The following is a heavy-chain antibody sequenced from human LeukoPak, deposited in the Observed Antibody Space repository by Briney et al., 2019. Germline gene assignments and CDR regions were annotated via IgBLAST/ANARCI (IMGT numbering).Heavy chain of an antibody. J-gene: IGHJ4*02. CDR1: GYTFTSYA. CDR3: ARDSGREPGGVIAAAGTLDY. Sequence: ASVKVSCKASGYTFTSYAMHWVRQAPGQRLEWMGWINAGNGNTKYSQKFQGRVTITRDTSASTAYMELSSLRSEDTAVYYCARDSGREPGGVIAAAGTLDYWGQGTLVTVSS. CDR2: INAGNGNT. V-gene: IGHV1-3*01. D-gene: IGHD6-13*01.